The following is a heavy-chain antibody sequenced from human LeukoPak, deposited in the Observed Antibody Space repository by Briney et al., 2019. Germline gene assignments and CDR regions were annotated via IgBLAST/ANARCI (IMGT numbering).Heavy chain of an antibody. Sequence: PGGSLRLSCAASGFTFSSYSMNWVRQAPGQGLEWVSSISSRDSYIYYADSVKGRFTISRDNAENSLYLQMNSLRAEDTAVYYCAREIGQYNWFDPWGQGTLVTVSS. V-gene: IGHV3-21*01. J-gene: IGHJ5*02. CDR3: AREIGQYNWFDP. CDR2: ISSRDSYI. CDR1: GFTFSSYS. D-gene: IGHD3-22*01.